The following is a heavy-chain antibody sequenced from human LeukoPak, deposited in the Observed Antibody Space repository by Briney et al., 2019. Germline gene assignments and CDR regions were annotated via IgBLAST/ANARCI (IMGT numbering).Heavy chain of an antibody. Sequence: SVKVSCKASGGTFSSYAISWVRQAPGQGLEWMGGIIPIFGTANYAQKFQSRVTITADESTSTAYMELSSLRSEDTAVYYCAREFSYYGSGKYGMDVWGQGTTVTVSS. D-gene: IGHD3-10*01. J-gene: IGHJ6*02. CDR2: IIPIFGTA. V-gene: IGHV1-69*13. CDR1: GGTFSSYA. CDR3: AREFSYYGSGKYGMDV.